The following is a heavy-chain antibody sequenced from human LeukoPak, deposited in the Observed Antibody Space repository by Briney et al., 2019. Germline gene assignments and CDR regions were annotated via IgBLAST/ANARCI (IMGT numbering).Heavy chain of an antibody. D-gene: IGHD5-18*01. CDR1: GGSISSYY. CDR3: ARGGYSYGLDY. Sequence: SETLSLTCTVSGGSISSYYWSWIRQLPGKGLEWIGYIYYSGSTNYNPSLKSRVTISVDTFKNQFSLKLSSVTAADTAVYYCARGGYSYGLDYWGQGTLVTVSS. V-gene: IGHV4-59*01. J-gene: IGHJ4*02. CDR2: IYYSGST.